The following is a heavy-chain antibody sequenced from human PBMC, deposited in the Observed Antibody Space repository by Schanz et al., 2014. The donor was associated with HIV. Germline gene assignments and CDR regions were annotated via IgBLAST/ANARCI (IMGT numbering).Heavy chain of an antibody. CDR3: ARVPAGSGSNFDS. D-gene: IGHD3-10*01. V-gene: IGHV4-34*12. J-gene: IGHJ4*02. CDR1: GGSFSGYY. CDR2: MFYRGTT. Sequence: QVQLQQWGAGLLKPSETLSLTCAVYGGSFSGYYWSWIRQLPGEGLEWIGYMFYRGTTYFHPSLKSRVSMSVDTSKNQFSLMLTSVTAADTAIYYCARVPAGSGSNFDSWGQGTLVIVSS.